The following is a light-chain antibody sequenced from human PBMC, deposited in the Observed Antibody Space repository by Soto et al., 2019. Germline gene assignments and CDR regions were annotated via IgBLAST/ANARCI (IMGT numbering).Light chain of an antibody. V-gene: IGLV2-14*01. CDR3: SSHSSSGTYVV. CDR1: SSDVGGYNY. J-gene: IGLJ2*01. CDR2: EVS. Sequence: QSALTQPASVSGSPGQSITISCTGTSSDVGGYNYVSWYQQYPGKAPKLMIYEVSNRPSGVSNRFSGSKSGNTASLTVSGLQAEDEADYYCSSHSSSGTYVVFGGGTKLTVL.